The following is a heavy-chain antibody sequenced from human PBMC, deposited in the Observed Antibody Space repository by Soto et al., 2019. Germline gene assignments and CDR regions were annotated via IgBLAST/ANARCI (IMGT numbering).Heavy chain of an antibody. CDR1: GYTFSSHV. CDR3: AKDLRNYYDSSGYHDAFDI. Sequence: VQLLESGGGLVQPGGSLRLSCAASGYTFSSHVMSWVRQTPGKGLEWVTSISNSGGSTYYADSVKGRFTISRDNSKNTVYLQMKSLRAEDTAIYFCAKDLRNYYDSSGYHDAFDIWGQGTMVTVSS. J-gene: IGHJ3*02. CDR2: ISNSGGST. D-gene: IGHD3-22*01. V-gene: IGHV3-23*01.